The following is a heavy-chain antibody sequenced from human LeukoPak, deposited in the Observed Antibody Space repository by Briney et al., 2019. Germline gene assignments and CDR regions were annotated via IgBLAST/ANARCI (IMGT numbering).Heavy chain of an antibody. J-gene: IGHJ4*02. CDR1: GGSISSYY. CDR2: IYYSGSA. CDR3: AGMWRFPYFDY. V-gene: IGHV4-59*01. D-gene: IGHD2-21*01. Sequence: PSETLSLTCTVSGGSISSYYWSWIRQPPGKGLEWIGYIYYSGSANYNPSLKSRVTISVDTSKNQFSLKLSSVTAADTAVYYCAGMWRFPYFDYWGQGTLVTVSS.